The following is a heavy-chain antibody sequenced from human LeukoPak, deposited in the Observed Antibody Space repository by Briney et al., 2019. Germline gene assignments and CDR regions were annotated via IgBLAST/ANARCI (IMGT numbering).Heavy chain of an antibody. CDR1: GGSFSGYY. J-gene: IGHJ3*02. CDR2: INHSGST. V-gene: IGHV4-34*01. Sequence: SETLSLTCAVYGGSFSGYYWSWIRQPPGKGLEWIGEINHSGSTNYNPSLKSRVTISVDTSKNQFSLKLSSVTAADTAVYYCARLPVTLWFGANDAFDIWGQGTMVTVSS. D-gene: IGHD3-10*01. CDR3: ARLPVTLWFGANDAFDI.